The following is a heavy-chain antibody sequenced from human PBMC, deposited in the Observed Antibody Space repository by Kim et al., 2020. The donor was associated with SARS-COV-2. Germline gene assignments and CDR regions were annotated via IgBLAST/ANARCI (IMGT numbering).Heavy chain of an antibody. CDR2: IIPIFGTA. CDR1: GGTFSSYA. V-gene: IGHV1-69*13. Sequence: SVKVSCKASGGTFSSYAISWVRQAPGQGLEWMGGIIPIFGTANYAQKFQGRVTITADESTSTVYMELSSLRSEDTAVYYCARDRGYCSGGSCYDHYYGVDVWGQGTTVTVSS. CDR3: ARDRGYCSGGSCYDHYYGVDV. D-gene: IGHD2-15*01. J-gene: IGHJ6*02.